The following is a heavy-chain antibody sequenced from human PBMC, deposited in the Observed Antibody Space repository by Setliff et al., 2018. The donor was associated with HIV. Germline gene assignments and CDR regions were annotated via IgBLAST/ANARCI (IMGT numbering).Heavy chain of an antibody. J-gene: IGHJ4*02. CDR2: ISGSGGVT. Sequence: PGGSLRLSCAASGFTFTISWMNWVRQAPGKGLEWVTDISGSGGVTYYADSVRGRFTVSRDNSGRTLYLQINSLRAEDTAIYYCAKARTTVTSALDSWGQGTLVTVSS. CDR3: AKARTTVTSALDS. CDR1: GFTFTISW. V-gene: IGHV3-23*01. D-gene: IGHD4-17*01.